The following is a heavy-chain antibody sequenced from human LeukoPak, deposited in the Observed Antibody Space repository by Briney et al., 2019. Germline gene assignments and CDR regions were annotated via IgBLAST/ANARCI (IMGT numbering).Heavy chain of an antibody. D-gene: IGHD1-7*01. Sequence: SETLSLTCTVSGGSISGYYWGWIRQPPGKGLEWIGSIYHSGSTYYNPSLKSRVTISVDTSKNQFSLKLSSVTAADTAVYYCARVAHLRYNWNYEEGNYWGQGTLVTVSS. V-gene: IGHV4-38-2*02. CDR3: ARVAHLRYNWNYEEGNY. CDR2: IYHSGST. J-gene: IGHJ4*02. CDR1: GGSISGYY.